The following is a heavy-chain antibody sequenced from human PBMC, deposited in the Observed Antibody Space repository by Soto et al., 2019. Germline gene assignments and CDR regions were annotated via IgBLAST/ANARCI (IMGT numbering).Heavy chain of an antibody. CDR2: INPNSGGT. CDR3: ASARGDNSSSWYYFDY. V-gene: IGHV1-2*04. CDR1: GYTFTGYY. Sequence: ASVKVSCKASGYTFTGYYMHWVRQAPGQGLEWMGWINPNSGGTNYAQKFQGWVTMTRDTSISTAYMELSRLRSDDTAVYYCASARGDNSSSWYYFDYWGQGTLVTVSS. J-gene: IGHJ4*02. D-gene: IGHD6-13*01.